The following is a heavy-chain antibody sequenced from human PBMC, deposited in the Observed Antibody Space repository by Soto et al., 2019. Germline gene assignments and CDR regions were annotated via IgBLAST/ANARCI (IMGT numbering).Heavy chain of an antibody. J-gene: IGHJ4*02. V-gene: IGHV4-59*12. Sequence: SETLSLTCTVFGGSISSYYCSWIRQPPGKGLEWIGYIYYSGSTNYNPSLKRRVTISVDTSKNQFSLKLNSLTAADTAVHSCAGKLIRGRYFASWGKGTPVPGSP. CDR3: AGKLIRGRYFAS. CDR1: GGSISSYY. CDR2: IYYSGST. D-gene: IGHD3-16*01.